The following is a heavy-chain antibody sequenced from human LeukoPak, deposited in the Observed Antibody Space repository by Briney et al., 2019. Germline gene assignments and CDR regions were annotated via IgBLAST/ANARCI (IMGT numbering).Heavy chain of an antibody. V-gene: IGHV3-7*01. CDR2: IRDDGSAK. CDR1: GFTFNNYW. CDR3: AKVAKYYYGSETYYFFEH. Sequence: AGGSLRLSCATSGFTFNNYWMTWVRQAPGKGLEWVASIRDDGSAKYYVDSVKGRFTISRDDAKNSLSLQMNSLRVEDTAVFYCAKVAKYYYGSETYYFFEHWGQGTPVTASS. D-gene: IGHD3-10*01. J-gene: IGHJ4*02.